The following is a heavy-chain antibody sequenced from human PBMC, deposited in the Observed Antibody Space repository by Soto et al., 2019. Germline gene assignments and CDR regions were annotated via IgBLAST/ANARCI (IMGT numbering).Heavy chain of an antibody. D-gene: IGHD6-6*01. CDR3: ASDGPVKGGIQGSSSSGGYYYYYYMDV. CDR1: GFTFSSYW. V-gene: IGHV3-7*01. Sequence: EVQLVESGGGLVQPGGSLRLSCAASGFTFSSYWMSWVRQAPGKGLEWVANIKQDGSEKYYVDSVKGRFTISRDNAKNSLYLQMNSLRAEDTAVYYCASDGPVKGGIQGSSSSGGYYYYYYMDVWGKGTTVTVSS. J-gene: IGHJ6*03. CDR2: IKQDGSEK.